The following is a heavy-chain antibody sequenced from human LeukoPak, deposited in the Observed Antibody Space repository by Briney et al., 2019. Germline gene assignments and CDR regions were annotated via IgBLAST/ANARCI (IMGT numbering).Heavy chain of an antibody. CDR1: GFTFCDYA. J-gene: IGHJ4*02. Sequence: GGSLRLSCTASGFTFCDYAMSWVRQAPGKGVEWVGFIRSKAYGGTAEYAASVKGRFTISRDDSKSIAYLQMNSLKTEDTAVYYCTRDEGGSVDYWGQGTLVTVSS. D-gene: IGHD1-26*01. V-gene: IGHV3-49*04. CDR2: IRSKAYGGTA. CDR3: TRDEGGSVDY.